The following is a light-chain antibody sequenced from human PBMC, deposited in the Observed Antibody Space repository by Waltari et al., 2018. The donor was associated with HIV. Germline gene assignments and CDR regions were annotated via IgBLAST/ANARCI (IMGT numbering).Light chain of an antibody. J-gene: IGLJ3*02. CDR3: GTWDSSLNAGV. Sequence: QSMLTQPPSVCAAPGQKGTIACSSSSSHLGNDFVSWYPHLPGAAPKLVIYDNDNRPSGIPDRFSGSKSGASATLVITELQTGDEGDYYCGTWDSSLNAGVFGGGTKLTVL. V-gene: IGLV1-51*01. CDR1: SSHLGNDF. CDR2: DND.